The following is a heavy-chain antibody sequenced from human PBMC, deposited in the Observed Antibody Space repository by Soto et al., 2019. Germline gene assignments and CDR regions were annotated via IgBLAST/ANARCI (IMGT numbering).Heavy chain of an antibody. CDR3: AKSVEYSSSTHYFDY. J-gene: IGHJ4*02. D-gene: IGHD6-6*01. CDR2: ISDRGGRG. CDR1: GFTFSRYG. Sequence: EVQLLESGGGLVQPGGSLRLACAASGFTFSRYGMSWVRQAPGKGLEWVSSISDRGGRGYYAECVTGRFTISRENSKHTRYLQMNSLRAEGTAAYYCAKSVEYSSSTHYFDYWAQGTLVTVSS. V-gene: IGHV3-23*01.